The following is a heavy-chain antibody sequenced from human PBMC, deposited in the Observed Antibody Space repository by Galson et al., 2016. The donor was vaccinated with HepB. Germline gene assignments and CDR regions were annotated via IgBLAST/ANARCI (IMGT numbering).Heavy chain of an antibody. CDR3: ARESPSLRVAGTLFDS. CDR2: TSFDGNNK. V-gene: IGHV3-30*04. CDR1: GFTFSSYA. D-gene: IGHD6-19*01. Sequence: SLRLSCAASGFTFSSYAMHWVRQAPGKGLEWVAVTSFDGNNKYYADSVKGRFTVSRDNSKNTLYLQMNSLRAEDTAVYYCARESPSLRVAGTLFDSWGQGTLVTVSS. J-gene: IGHJ4*02.